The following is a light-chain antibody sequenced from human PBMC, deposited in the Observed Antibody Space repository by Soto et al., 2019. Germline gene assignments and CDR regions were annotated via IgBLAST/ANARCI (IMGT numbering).Light chain of an antibody. CDR3: QQYGSAPHT. CDR1: QSFSGSF. V-gene: IGKV3-20*01. J-gene: IGKJ4*01. CDR2: DAS. Sequence: IVLSQSPGSLSLSKGERATLSCRASQSFSGSFLAWYQQKPGQAPRLLIYDASTRAAGIPDRFSGSGSGTDFTLTISRLEPEDFAVYYCQQYGSAPHTFGGGT.